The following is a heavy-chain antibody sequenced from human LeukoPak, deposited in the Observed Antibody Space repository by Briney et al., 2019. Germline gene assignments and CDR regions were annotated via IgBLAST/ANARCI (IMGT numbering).Heavy chain of an antibody. D-gene: IGHD5-18*01. CDR3: ARAPVLDTAMAPWGY. J-gene: IGHJ4*02. CDR1: GYTFTGYY. CDR2: INPNSGGT. V-gene: IGHV1-2*02. Sequence: ASVKVSCKASGYTFTGYYMHWVRQAPGQGLEWMGWINPNSGGTNYAQKFQGRVTMTRDTSISTAYMELSRLRSDDTAVYYCARAPVLDTAMAPWGYWGQGTLVTVSP.